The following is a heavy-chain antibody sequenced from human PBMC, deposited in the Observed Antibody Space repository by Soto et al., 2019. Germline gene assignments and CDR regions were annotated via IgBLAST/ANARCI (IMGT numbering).Heavy chain of an antibody. J-gene: IGHJ6*02. CDR1: GYTFTSYG. V-gene: IGHV1-18*01. Sequence: VASVKVSCKASGYTFTSYGISWVRQAPGQGLEWMGWISAYNGNTNYAQKLQGRVTMTTDTSTSTAYMELRSLRSDDTAVYYCARAEYCSGGSCYVQADYYYYGMDVWGQGTTVTVPS. D-gene: IGHD2-15*01. CDR2: ISAYNGNT. CDR3: ARAEYCSGGSCYVQADYYYYGMDV.